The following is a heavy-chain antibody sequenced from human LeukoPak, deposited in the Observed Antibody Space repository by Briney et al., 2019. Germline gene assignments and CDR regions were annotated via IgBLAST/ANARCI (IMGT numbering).Heavy chain of an antibody. J-gene: IGHJ4*02. Sequence: SVKVSCKASGGTFSSYAISWVRQAPGQGLEWMGGIIPIFGTANYAQKFQGRVTITADKSTSTAYMELSSLRSRDTAVYNCVTYIADGYGGHDWGGGFDYWGQGTLVTVSS. CDR1: GGTFSSYA. D-gene: IGHD5-12*01. CDR3: VTYIADGYGGHDWGGGFDY. CDR2: IIPIFGTA. V-gene: IGHV1-69*06.